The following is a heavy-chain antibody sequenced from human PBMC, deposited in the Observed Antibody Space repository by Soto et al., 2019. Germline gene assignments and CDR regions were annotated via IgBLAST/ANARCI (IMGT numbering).Heavy chain of an antibody. Sequence: ASVKVSCKASGYTFTSYDINWVRQATGQGLEWMGWMNPNSGNTGYAQKFQGRVTMTRNTSISTAYMKLSSLRSEDTAVYYCARGLSRITMIVLVDNWFDPWGQGTLVTVSS. CDR2: MNPNSGNT. D-gene: IGHD3-22*01. J-gene: IGHJ5*02. V-gene: IGHV1-8*01. CDR3: ARGLSRITMIVLVDNWFDP. CDR1: GYTFTSYD.